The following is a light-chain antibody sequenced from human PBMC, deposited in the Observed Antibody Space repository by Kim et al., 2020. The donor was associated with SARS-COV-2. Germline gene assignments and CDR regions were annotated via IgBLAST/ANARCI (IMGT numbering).Light chain of an antibody. CDR1: QSVSSSY. Sequence: EIVLTQSPGTLSLSPGVRATLSCRASQSVSSSYLAWYQQKPGQAPRLLIYAASTRATGIPDRFSVSGSGTDFTLTISRLEPEDFAVYYCQQYDNSPGYTFGQGTKLEI. CDR2: AAS. CDR3: QQYDNSPGYT. V-gene: IGKV3-20*01. J-gene: IGKJ2*01.